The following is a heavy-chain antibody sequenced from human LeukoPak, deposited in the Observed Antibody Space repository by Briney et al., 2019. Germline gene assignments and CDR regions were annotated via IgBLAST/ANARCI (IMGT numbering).Heavy chain of an antibody. CDR1: GYTFTSYD. D-gene: IGHD6-13*01. CDR2: MNPNSGNT. Sequence: ASVNVSCKASGYTFTSYDINWVRQATGQGLEWMGWMNPNSGNTGYAQKFQGRVTMTRNTSISTAYMELSSLRSEDTAVYYCAREGSSSWSHYYYYMDVWGKGTTVTVSS. V-gene: IGHV1-8*01. CDR3: AREGSSSWSHYYYYMDV. J-gene: IGHJ6*03.